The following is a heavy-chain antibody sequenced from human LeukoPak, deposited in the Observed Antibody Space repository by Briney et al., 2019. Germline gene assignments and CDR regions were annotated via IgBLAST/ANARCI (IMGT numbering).Heavy chain of an antibody. V-gene: IGHV3-7*01. D-gene: IGHD5-18*01. CDR2: TKGDDSDK. Sequence: GGSLRLSCAASGFTFSTFWMSWVRQAPGKGLEWVANTKGDDSDKDYVESVQGRFTISRDNAKNSLYLHMNSLRAEDTALNYCARSGDSYALDHWGQGSLVVVSS. J-gene: IGHJ1*01. CDR3: ARSGDSYALDH. CDR1: GFTFSTFW.